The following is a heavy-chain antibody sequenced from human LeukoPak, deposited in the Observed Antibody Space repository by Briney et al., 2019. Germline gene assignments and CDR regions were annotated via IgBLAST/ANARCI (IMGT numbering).Heavy chain of an antibody. CDR3: ARRYYELIYYYYGMDV. CDR2: INHSGST. D-gene: IGHD3-22*01. V-gene: IGHV4-34*01. J-gene: IGHJ6*04. CDR1: GGSFSGYY. Sequence: SETLSLTCAVYGGSFSGYYWSWFRQPPGKGLEWIGEINHSGSTNYNPSLKSRVTISVDTSKNQFSLKLSSVTAADTAVYYCARRYYELIYYYYGMDVWGKGTTVTVSS.